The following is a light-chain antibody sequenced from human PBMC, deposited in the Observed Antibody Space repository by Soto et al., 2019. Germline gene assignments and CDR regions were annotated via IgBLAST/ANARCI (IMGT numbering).Light chain of an antibody. J-gene: IGKJ4*01. Sequence: DIPMTQFPSSLSASVGDRVTITCRASQSIRNYLHWYRQKPGKAPKLLIYAASSLKSGVPSRFSGSGSGTDFTLTISSLQPEDFATYHCQQSSRTPLTFGGGTKVAIK. V-gene: IGKV1-39*01. CDR2: AAS. CDR3: QQSSRTPLT. CDR1: QSIRNY.